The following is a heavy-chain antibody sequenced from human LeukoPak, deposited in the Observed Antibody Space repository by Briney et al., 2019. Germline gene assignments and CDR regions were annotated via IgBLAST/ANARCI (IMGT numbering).Heavy chain of an antibody. Sequence: ASVKVSCKASGYTFTSYDINWVRQATGHGLEWMGWMNPYTGNTGYAQKFQGRVTMTRDTSISTAYMELSSFISVNTAVYNCGGVLACGDCYPTPDFWGQGSLVTVSS. J-gene: IGHJ4*02. CDR3: GGVLACGDCYPTPDF. CDR2: MNPYTGNT. D-gene: IGHD2-21*02. CDR1: GYTFTSYD. V-gene: IGHV1-8*01.